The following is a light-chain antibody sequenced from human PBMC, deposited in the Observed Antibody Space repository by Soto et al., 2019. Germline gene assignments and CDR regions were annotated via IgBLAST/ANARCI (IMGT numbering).Light chain of an antibody. Sequence: EIVLTRSPATLSLSPGERATLSCRASQSVKTFLVWYQQRPGQATRLLIYGASTRATGIPARFSGSGSGTEFTLTISSLQSEDFAVYYCQQYNNWPITFGQGTRLEIK. V-gene: IGKV3-15*01. CDR2: GAS. CDR1: QSVKTF. CDR3: QQYNNWPIT. J-gene: IGKJ5*01.